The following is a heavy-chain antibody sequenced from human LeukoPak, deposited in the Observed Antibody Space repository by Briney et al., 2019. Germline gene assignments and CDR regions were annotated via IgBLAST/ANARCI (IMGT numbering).Heavy chain of an antibody. V-gene: IGHV3-21*01. J-gene: IGHJ4*02. Sequence: PGGSLRLSCAASGFTFSSYSMNWVRQAPGKGLEWVSSISSSSSYIYYADSVKGRFTISRDNAKNSLYLQMNSLRAEDTAVYFCSRGFRAVLLTGFYFDSWGQGTLVTVSS. CDR1: GFTFSSYS. CDR3: SRGFRAVLLTGFYFDS. CDR2: ISSSSSYI. D-gene: IGHD3-9*01.